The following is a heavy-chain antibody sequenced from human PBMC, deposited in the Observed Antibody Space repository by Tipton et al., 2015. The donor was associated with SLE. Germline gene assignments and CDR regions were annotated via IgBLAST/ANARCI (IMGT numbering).Heavy chain of an antibody. CDR2: IYYSGST. V-gene: IGHV4-61*10. J-gene: IGHJ4*02. CDR3: ARGALGASYYFDY. CDR1: GGSISGGSYY. Sequence: GLVKPSETLSLTCTVSGGSISGGSYYWSWIRQPAGKGLEWIGRIYYSGSTNYNPSLKSRVTISVDTSKNQFSLKRNSVTAADTAVYYCARGALGASYYFDYWGQGTLVTVSS.